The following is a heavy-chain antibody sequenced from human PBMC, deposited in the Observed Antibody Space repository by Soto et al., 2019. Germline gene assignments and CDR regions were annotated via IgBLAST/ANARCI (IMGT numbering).Heavy chain of an antibody. Sequence: VVLQESGPGLVKPSETLSLTGSVSGRSITSYYWRWVRQLPGKGLEWIGYIYDNGITSQNPSLKRRVTMSADTSQNQFSLKLTSVTGADTAVYYCARPYDSNGYANEFDSWGQGILVTVTS. CDR1: GRSITSYY. CDR2: IYDNGIT. D-gene: IGHD3-22*01. J-gene: IGHJ4*02. V-gene: IGHV4-59*12. CDR3: ARPYDSNGYANEFDS.